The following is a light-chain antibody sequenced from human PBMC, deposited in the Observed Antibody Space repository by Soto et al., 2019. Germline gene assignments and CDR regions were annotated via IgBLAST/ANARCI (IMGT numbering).Light chain of an antibody. CDR2: GAS. CDR3: QQLNSFPIP. CDR1: QGIANF. J-gene: IGKJ3*01. Sequence: IQLTQSPSSLSSSVGDRVTISCRVSQGIANFLAWYQQKPGKAPKLLIYGASTLQSGVPSRFSGSGSGTDFTLTISSLQPEDFATYYCQQLNSFPIPFGPGTKVEIK. V-gene: IGKV1-9*01.